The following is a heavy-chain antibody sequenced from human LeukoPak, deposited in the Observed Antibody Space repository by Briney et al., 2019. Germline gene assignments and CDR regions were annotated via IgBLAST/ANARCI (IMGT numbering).Heavy chain of an antibody. CDR2: ISYDGSNK. V-gene: IGHV3-30*18. J-gene: IGHJ4*02. D-gene: IGHD5-18*01. Sequence: GRSLRLSCAASGFTFSSYGMHWVRQAPGKGLEWVAVISYDGSNKYYADSEKGRFTISRDNSKNTLYLQMNSLRAEDTAVYYCAKGVGYGYWGQGTLVTVSS. CDR1: GFTFSSYG. CDR3: AKGVGYGY.